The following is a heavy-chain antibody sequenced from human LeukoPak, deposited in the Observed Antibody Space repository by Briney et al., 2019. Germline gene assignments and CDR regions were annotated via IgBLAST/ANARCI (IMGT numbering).Heavy chain of an antibody. Sequence: PGGSLRLSCAASGFTFSAYSMNWVRQAPGKGLEWVSSISSRSSYIYYADSVKGRFTISRDDAKNSLYLQINSPRAEDTAVYYCARVLAAAGTLHFDYWGQGALVTVSS. CDR2: ISSRSSYI. J-gene: IGHJ4*02. CDR3: ARVLAAAGTLHFDY. D-gene: IGHD6-13*01. CDR1: GFTFSAYS. V-gene: IGHV3-21*01.